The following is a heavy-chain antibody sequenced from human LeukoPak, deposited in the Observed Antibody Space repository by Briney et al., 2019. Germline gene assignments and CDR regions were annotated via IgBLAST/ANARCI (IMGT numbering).Heavy chain of an antibody. V-gene: IGHV4-59*02. CDR1: GGSVSSYY. D-gene: IGHD2-21*02. Sequence: SETLSLTCTVSGGSVSSYYWSWVRQPPGKGLEWIGYLHYSGSTYYNPSLKSRVTISVDTSKNQFSLKLSSVTAADTAVYYCSRDVSRDVDPGHVDHWGRGTLVTVSS. CDR2: LHYSGST. CDR3: SRDVSRDVDPGHVDH. J-gene: IGHJ2*01.